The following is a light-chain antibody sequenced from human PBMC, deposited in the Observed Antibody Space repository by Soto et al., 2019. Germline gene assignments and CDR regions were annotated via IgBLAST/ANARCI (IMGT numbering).Light chain of an antibody. Sequence: DIQMTQSPSSLSASVGDRVTITCRASQSISNYLNWYQQKPGKAPNLLIYAASSLQSGVPSRFSGSGSGTDFTPTISSLQREDFATYFCQQSYSSSWTFGQGTKVEI. V-gene: IGKV1-39*01. CDR3: QQSYSSSWT. CDR2: AAS. CDR1: QSISNY. J-gene: IGKJ1*01.